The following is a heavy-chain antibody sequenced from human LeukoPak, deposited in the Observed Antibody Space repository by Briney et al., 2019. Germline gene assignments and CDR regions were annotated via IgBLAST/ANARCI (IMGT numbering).Heavy chain of an antibody. Sequence: PSETLSLTCTVSGGSISSYYWSWIRQPPGKGLEWIGYIYYSGSTNYTPSLKSRVTISVDTSKNQFSLKLSSVTAADTAVYYCARGSYMGMIVPFDYWGQGTLVTVSS. J-gene: IGHJ4*02. D-gene: IGHD3-22*01. CDR2: IYYSGST. CDR1: GGSISSYY. CDR3: ARGSYMGMIVPFDY. V-gene: IGHV4-59*01.